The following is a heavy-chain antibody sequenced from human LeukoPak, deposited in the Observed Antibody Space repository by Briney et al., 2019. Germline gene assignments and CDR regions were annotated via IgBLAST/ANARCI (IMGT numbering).Heavy chain of an antibody. CDR3: ARDFSYGSGFDY. V-gene: IGHV3-64*01. CDR2: ISNGGSI. D-gene: IGHD5-18*01. CDR1: GFSISSYA. J-gene: IGHJ4*02. Sequence: GGSLRLSCTASGFSISSYALHWVRQAPGKGLQYVSGISNGGSIDYANSVKGRFTISRDNSKNTLYLQMGSLRPEDMAVYYCARDFSYGSGFDYWGQGILVTVSS.